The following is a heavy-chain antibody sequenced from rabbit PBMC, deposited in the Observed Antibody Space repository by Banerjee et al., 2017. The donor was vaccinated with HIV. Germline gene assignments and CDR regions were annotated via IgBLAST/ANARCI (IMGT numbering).Heavy chain of an antibody. V-gene: IGHV1S7*01. CDR2: IDPGDGST. D-gene: IGHD2-1*01. CDR3: ARTDSANDYFTRLDL. CDR1: GFDFSNYY. J-gene: IGHJ3*01. Sequence: QLVESGGGLVQPGGSLTLSCKASGFDFSNYYMSWVRQAPGKGLEWIGYIDPGDGSTYYASWVNGRFTISSHNAQNTLYLQLNSLTAADTATYFCARTDSANDYFTRLDLWGPGTLVTV.